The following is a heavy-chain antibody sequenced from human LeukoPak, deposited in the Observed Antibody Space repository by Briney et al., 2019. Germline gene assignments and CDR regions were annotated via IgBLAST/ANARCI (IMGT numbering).Heavy chain of an antibody. CDR3: ARAMSTFGGVRNYFDS. Sequence: GGSLRPSCAASGFTFSGHNMNWVRQAPGKGLEWISFVSISSGTIYYADSVNGRFRISRDNAKSSLDLEMNSLRAEDTAVYYCARAMSTFGGVRNYFDSWGQGTLVTVSS. CDR2: VSISSGTI. D-gene: IGHD3-16*01. V-gene: IGHV3-48*04. J-gene: IGHJ4*02. CDR1: GFTFSGHN.